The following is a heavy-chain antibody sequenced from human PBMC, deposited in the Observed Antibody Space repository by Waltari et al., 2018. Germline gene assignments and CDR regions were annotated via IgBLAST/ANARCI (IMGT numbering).Heavy chain of an antibody. D-gene: IGHD2-2*01. V-gene: IGHV1-69*12. J-gene: IGHJ4*02. CDR2: IIPIFGTA. Sequence: QVQLVQSGAEVKKPGSSVKVSCKASGGTFSSYAISWVRQAPGQGLEWMGGIIPIFGTANYAQKFQGRVTITADESTSTAYMELSSLRSEDTAVYYWARGPPHCSSTSCYQSHYWGQGTLVTVSS. CDR1: GGTFSSYA. CDR3: ARGPPHCSSTSCYQSHY.